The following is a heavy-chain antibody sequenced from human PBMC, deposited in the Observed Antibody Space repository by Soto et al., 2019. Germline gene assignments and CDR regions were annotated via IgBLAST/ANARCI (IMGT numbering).Heavy chain of an antibody. D-gene: IGHD3-3*01. CDR1: GFTFSSYA. V-gene: IGHV3-23*01. Sequence: PGGSLRLSCAASGFTFSSYAMSWVRQAPGKGLEWVSAISGSGGSTYYADSVKGRFTISRDNSKNTLYLQMNSLRAEDTAVYYCAKRLSPYDFWSGYLFDYWGQGTLVTVSS. J-gene: IGHJ4*02. CDR2: ISGSGGST. CDR3: AKRLSPYDFWSGYLFDY.